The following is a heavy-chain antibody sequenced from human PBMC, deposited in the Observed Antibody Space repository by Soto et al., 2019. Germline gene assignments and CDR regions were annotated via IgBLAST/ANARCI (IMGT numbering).Heavy chain of an antibody. CDR3: AHKREVSRGFKS. V-gene: IGHV2-5*02. J-gene: IGHJ5*01. CDR2: IYWDDDQ. Sequence: QITLKESGPTLVKPTQTLTLTCTFSGFSFSIHGVDVGWIRQPPGQALEWLALIYWDDDQRYNPSLKNRLTITKHTSRNQVVLTMTNMDPVDTATYYCAHKREVSRGFKSWGQGTLVTVSS. CDR1: GFSFSIHGVD.